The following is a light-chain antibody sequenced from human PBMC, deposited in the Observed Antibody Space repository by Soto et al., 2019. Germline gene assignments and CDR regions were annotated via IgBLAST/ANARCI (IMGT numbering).Light chain of an antibody. CDR1: QTVSTY. Sequence: EIVLTQSPATLSLSPGERATLSCRASQTVSTYLAWYQQKPGQAPRLLIHDASNRATGIPGRFSGSGSGTDFTLTIGSLEPEDFAVYYCQQRGNWPLTFGGGTKVEIK. CDR2: DAS. J-gene: IGKJ4*01. CDR3: QQRGNWPLT. V-gene: IGKV3-11*01.